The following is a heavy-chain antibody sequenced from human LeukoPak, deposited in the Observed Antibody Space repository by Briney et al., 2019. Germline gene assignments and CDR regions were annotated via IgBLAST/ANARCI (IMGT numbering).Heavy chain of an antibody. CDR1: GFTFSRYW. Sequence: PGGSLRLSCMISGFTFSRYWMSWVRQAPGKGLEWVANIKQDGSQIYYVCSVRGRFTISRDNAKKLVHLQMDALRAEDTAIYYCTCAEGFGKLSFSFDYWGQGIQVTVSS. V-gene: IGHV3-7*03. D-gene: IGHD3-10*01. CDR2: IKQDGSQI. CDR3: TCAEGFGKLSFSFDY. J-gene: IGHJ4*02.